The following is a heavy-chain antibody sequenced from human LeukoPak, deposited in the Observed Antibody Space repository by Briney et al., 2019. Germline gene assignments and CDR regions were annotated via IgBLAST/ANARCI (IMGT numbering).Heavy chain of an antibody. CDR2: IYTSGST. J-gene: IGHJ4*02. CDR1: GGSISSYY. CDR3: AREGGGYSSSSFDY. Sequence: MSSETLSLTCTVSGGSISSYYWSWIRQPAGKGLEWIGRIYTSGSTNYNPSLKSRVTMSVDTSKNQFSLKLSSVTAADTAVYYCAREGGGYSSSSFDYWGQGTLVAVSS. V-gene: IGHV4-4*07. D-gene: IGHD6-6*01.